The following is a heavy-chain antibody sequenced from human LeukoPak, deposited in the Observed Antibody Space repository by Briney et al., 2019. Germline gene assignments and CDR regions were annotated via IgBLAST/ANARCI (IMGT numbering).Heavy chain of an antibody. D-gene: IGHD3-10*01. Sequence: GASVKVSCKASGYTFTNFDIHWVRQATGQGLEWMGWMNPKTGNTGNAETLLGRVTMTRNTSISTAYMELSSLRSDDTALYYCARGGFYGSGNSAHYYNGMEVWGQGTSVTVSS. J-gene: IGHJ6*02. V-gene: IGHV1-8*01. CDR3: ARGGFYGSGNSAHYYNGMEV. CDR2: MNPKTGNT. CDR1: GYTFTNFD.